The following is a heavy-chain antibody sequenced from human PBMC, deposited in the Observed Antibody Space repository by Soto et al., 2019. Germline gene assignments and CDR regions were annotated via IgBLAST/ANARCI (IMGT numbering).Heavy chain of an antibody. CDR1: GGSISSYY. Sequence: SETLSLTCTVSGGSISSYYWSWIRQPPGKGLEWIGYIYYSGSTNYNPSLKSRVTISVDTSKNQFSLKLSSVTAADTAVYYCAREPAGTNYYYGMDVWGQGTTVTVSS. CDR2: IYYSGST. CDR3: AREPAGTNYYYGMDV. V-gene: IGHV4-59*01. J-gene: IGHJ6*02. D-gene: IGHD6-13*01.